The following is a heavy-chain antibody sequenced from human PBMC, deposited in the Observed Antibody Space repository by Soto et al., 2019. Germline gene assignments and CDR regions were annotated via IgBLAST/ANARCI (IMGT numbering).Heavy chain of an antibody. Sequence: GGPLTQSSRAPAFSYTNDHMRWVRLAPRKGLEWVSAISASGGSTFYADSVKGRFTISRDNSKNTLYLQMNSLSAEDTAVYYCAKRSATTGGAFDYWGQGTLVTVSS. D-gene: IGHD1-1*01. V-gene: IGHV3-23*01. CDR1: AFSYTNDH. CDR3: AKRSATTGGAFDY. J-gene: IGHJ4*02. CDR2: ISASGGST.